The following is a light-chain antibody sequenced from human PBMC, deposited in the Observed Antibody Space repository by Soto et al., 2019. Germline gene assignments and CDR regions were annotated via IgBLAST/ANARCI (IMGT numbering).Light chain of an antibody. CDR1: QSINTY. V-gene: IGKV1-39*01. CDR2: LTS. CDR3: QQSYTTPWT. J-gene: IGKJ1*01. Sequence: DIEMTQSPSSLSASVGDRVTITCRASQSINTYLNWVQQKPGRAPKLLIYLTSTLQSGAPSRFSGSGSGTDFTHTISSLQPEDFANYYCQQSYTTPWTFGQGTKV.